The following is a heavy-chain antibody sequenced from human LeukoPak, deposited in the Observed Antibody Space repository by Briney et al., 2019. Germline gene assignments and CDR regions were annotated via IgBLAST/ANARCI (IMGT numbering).Heavy chain of an antibody. CDR3: AREAYDILTGYSYYFDY. Sequence: PSETLSLTCTVSGGSISSYYWSWIRQPPGKGLEWIGYIYYSGSTNYNPSLKNRVTISVDTSKNQFSLKLSSVTAADTAVYYCAREAYDILTGYSYYFDYWDQGTLVTVSS. CDR1: GGSISSYY. D-gene: IGHD3-9*01. V-gene: IGHV4-59*01. J-gene: IGHJ4*02. CDR2: IYYSGST.